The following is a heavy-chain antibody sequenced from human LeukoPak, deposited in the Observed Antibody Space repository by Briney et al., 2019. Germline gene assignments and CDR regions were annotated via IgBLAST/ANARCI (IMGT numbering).Heavy chain of an antibody. CDR1: GGSISGGSYY. Sequence: SETLSLTCTVSGGSISGGSYYWSWIRQPAGKGLEWIGRIYTSGSTNYNPSLKSRVTISVDTSKNQFSLKLSSVTAADTAVYYCARYGYYYDSSGYYQQYFDYWGQGTLVTVSS. D-gene: IGHD3-22*01. J-gene: IGHJ4*02. CDR3: ARYGYYYDSSGYYQQYFDY. V-gene: IGHV4-61*02. CDR2: IYTSGST.